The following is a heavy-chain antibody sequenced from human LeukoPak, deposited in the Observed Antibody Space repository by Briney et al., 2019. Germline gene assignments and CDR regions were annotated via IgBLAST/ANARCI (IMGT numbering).Heavy chain of an antibody. J-gene: IGHJ6*02. CDR2: INHSGST. V-gene: IGHV4-34*01. CDR3: ARLGRVRIPTYYYYGMDV. Sequence: SETLSLTCAVYGGSFSGYYWSWIRQPPGKGLEWIGEINHSGSTNYNPSLKSRVTISVDTSKNQFSLKLSSVTAADTAAYYCARLGRVRIPTYYYYGMDVWGQGTTVTVSS. D-gene: IGHD1-26*01. CDR1: GGSFSGYY.